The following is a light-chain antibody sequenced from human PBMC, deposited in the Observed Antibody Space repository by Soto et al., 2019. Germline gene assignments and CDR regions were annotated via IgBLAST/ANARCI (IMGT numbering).Light chain of an antibody. V-gene: IGKV3-15*01. Sequence: EIVMTQSTATLSVSPGERATLSCRASQSVSSKVAWYQQKPGQAPRLLIYGASTRATGIPARFSGSGSGTEFTLTISSLQSEDFAVYYCQQYNNWLWTFGQGTKVEI. CDR2: GAS. J-gene: IGKJ1*01. CDR1: QSVSSK. CDR3: QQYNNWLWT.